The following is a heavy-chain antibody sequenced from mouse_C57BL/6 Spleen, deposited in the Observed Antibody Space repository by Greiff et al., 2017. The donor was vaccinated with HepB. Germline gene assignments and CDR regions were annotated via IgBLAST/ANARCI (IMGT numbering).Heavy chain of an antibody. CDR1: GYTFTSYW. Sequence: QVQLQQSGAELVMPGASVKLSCKASGYTFTSYWMHWVKQRPGQGLEWIGEIDPSDSYTNYNQKFKGKSTLTVDKSSSTAYMQLSSLTSEDSAVYYCARGGNYSNPRFAYRGQGTLVTVSA. CDR2: IDPSDSYT. V-gene: IGHV1-69*01. CDR3: ARGGNYSNPRFAY. D-gene: IGHD2-5*01. J-gene: IGHJ3*01.